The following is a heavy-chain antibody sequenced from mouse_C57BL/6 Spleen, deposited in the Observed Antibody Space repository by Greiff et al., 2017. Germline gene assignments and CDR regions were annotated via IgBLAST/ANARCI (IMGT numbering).Heavy chain of an antibody. V-gene: IGHV1-55*01. D-gene: IGHD2-12*01. CDR3: ARGYYSKGLVAY. Sequence: QVQLQQPGAELVKPGASVKMSCKASGYTFTSYWITWVKQRPGQGLEWIGDLYPGSGSTNYNEKFKSKATLTVDTSSSTAYMQLSSLTSEDSAVYYCARGYYSKGLVAYWGQGTLVTVSA. CDR2: LYPGSGST. J-gene: IGHJ3*01. CDR1: GYTFTSYW.